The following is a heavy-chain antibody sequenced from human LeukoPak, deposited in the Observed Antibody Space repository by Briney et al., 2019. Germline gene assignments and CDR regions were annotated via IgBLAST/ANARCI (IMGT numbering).Heavy chain of an antibody. CDR1: GFTFSDQY. V-gene: IGHV3-64D*06. D-gene: IGHD3-3*01. CDR2: ISSNGGST. Sequence: GGSLRLSCAASGFTFSDQYIDWVRQAPGKGLEYVSAISSNGGSTYYADSVKGRFTISRDNSKNTPYLQMSSLRAEDTAVYYCVKSRLRFFGFVDYWGQGTLVTVSS. J-gene: IGHJ4*02. CDR3: VKSRLRFFGFVDY.